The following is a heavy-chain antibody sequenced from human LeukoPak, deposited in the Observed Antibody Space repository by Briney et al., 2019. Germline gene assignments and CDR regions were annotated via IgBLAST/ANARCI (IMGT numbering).Heavy chain of an antibody. CDR3: AKSGYDFGGWFDP. V-gene: IGHV3-30*02. CDR2: IRYDGSNK. CDR1: GFTFSSYG. J-gene: IGHJ5*02. Sequence: SGGSLRLSCAASGFTFSSYGMHWVRQAPGKGLEWVAFIRYDGSNKYYADSVKGRFTISRDNSKNTLYLQMNSLRAEDTAVYYWAKSGYDFGGWFDPWGQRTLVTVSS. D-gene: IGHD5-12*01.